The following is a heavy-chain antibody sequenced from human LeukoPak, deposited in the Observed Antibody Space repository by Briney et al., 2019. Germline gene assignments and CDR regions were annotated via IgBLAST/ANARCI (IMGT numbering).Heavy chain of an antibody. V-gene: IGHV1-46*01. CDR3: AGRRAPNYYGSGSYYYYYMDV. CDR2: INPSGGST. Sequence: GASVKVSCKASGYTFTSYYMHWVRQAPGQGLEWMGIINPSGGSTSYAQKFQGRVTMTRDTSTSTVYMELSSLRSEDTAVYYCAGRRAPNYYGSGSYYYYYMDVWGKGTTVTVSS. J-gene: IGHJ6*03. CDR1: GYTFTSYY. D-gene: IGHD3-10*01.